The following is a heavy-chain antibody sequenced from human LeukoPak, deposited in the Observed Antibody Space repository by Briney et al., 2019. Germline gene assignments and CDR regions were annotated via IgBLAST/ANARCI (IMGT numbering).Heavy chain of an antibody. J-gene: IGHJ6*03. Sequence: ASVKVSCKASGYTFTSYDINWVRQATGQGLEWMGWMNPNSGNTGYAQKFQGRVTITRNTSISTAYMELSSLRSEDTAVYYCASASYSGDYYYYYMDVWDKGTTVTVSS. V-gene: IGHV1-8*03. CDR2: MNPNSGNT. CDR3: ASASYSGDYYYYYMDV. D-gene: IGHD2-21*01. CDR1: GYTFTSYD.